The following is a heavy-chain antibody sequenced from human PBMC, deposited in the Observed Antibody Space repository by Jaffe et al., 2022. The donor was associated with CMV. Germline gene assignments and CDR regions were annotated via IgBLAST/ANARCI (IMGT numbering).Heavy chain of an antibody. CDR3: VRQDRGRSEGAVAGPFDY. D-gene: IGHD6-19*01. CDR1: GFLFDTYA. V-gene: IGHV3-23*01. J-gene: IGHJ4*02. Sequence: EVQLLESGGGLLQPGGSLRLSCAASGFLFDTYAMIWVRQAPGKGLEWVASISPDTYYTYYADSVRGRFTISRDNSKNTLFLQMNSLRVEDTALYFCVRQDRGRSEGAVAGPFDYWGQGTLVTVSS. CDR2: ISPDTYYT.